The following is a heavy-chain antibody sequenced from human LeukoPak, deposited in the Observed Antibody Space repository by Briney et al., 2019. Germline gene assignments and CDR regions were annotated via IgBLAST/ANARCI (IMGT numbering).Heavy chain of an antibody. CDR2: IIPIFGTA. CDR1: GGTFSSYA. Sequence: SVKVSSKASGGTFSSYAISWVRQAPGQGLEWMGGIIPIFGTANYAQKFQGRVTITADESTSTAYMELSSLRSEDTAVYYCARDGSRYCSSTSCSHYYYYGMDVWGQGTTVTVSS. V-gene: IGHV1-69*01. CDR3: ARDGSRYCSSTSCSHYYYYGMDV. D-gene: IGHD2-2*01. J-gene: IGHJ6*02.